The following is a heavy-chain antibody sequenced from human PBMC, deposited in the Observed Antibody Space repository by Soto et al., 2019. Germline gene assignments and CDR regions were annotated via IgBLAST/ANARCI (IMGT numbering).Heavy chain of an antibody. J-gene: IGHJ4*02. V-gene: IGHV4-34*02. Sequence: QVQLQQWGAGLLKPSDTLSLTCAVYGGSFSGYYWSWIRQTPEKGLEWIGEVSHSGSTTYNPSLKNRVTIAIDTSKNQFSLTLNSVTAADTAMYFCAREEPASRHHDYWGQGNLVTVSS. CDR3: AREEPASRHHDY. CDR1: GGSFSGYY. D-gene: IGHD1-26*01. CDR2: VSHSGST.